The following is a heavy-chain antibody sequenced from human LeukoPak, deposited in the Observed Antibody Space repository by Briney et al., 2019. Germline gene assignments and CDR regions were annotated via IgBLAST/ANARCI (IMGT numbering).Heavy chain of an antibody. V-gene: IGHV3-15*01. CDR2: IKSKTDGGTT. Sequence: GRSLRLSCAASGFTFSNAWMSWVRQAPGKGLEWVGRIKSKTDGGTTDYAAPVKGRFTISRDDSKNTLYLQMNSLKTEDTAVYYCTTNYYDSSENYYYYYMDVWGKGTTVTVSS. CDR3: TTNYYDSSENYYYYYMDV. D-gene: IGHD3-22*01. CDR1: GFTFSNAW. J-gene: IGHJ6*03.